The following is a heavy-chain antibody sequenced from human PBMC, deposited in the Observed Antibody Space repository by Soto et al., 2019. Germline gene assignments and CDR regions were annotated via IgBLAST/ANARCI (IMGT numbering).Heavy chain of an antibody. J-gene: IGHJ5*02. D-gene: IGHD3-9*01. CDR2: IYSGGST. V-gene: IGHV3-53*01. CDR3: TKFQSRFLTGYHFNWFDP. CDR1: GFIGSSHY. Sequence: PGGSLRLSCAPSGFIGSSHYMTWVRQAPGKGLDWVSIIYSGGSTNYADSVKGRFTISRDNSKNTLYLQMNSLRAEDTAVYFCTKFQSRFLTGYHFNWFDPWGQGTLVTVSS.